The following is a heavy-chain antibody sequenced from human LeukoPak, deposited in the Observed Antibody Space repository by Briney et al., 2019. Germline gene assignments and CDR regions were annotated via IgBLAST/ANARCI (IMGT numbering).Heavy chain of an antibody. V-gene: IGHV1-2*02. CDR3: ATPGYYDSSGYYYSPIDY. CDR1: GYTFTGYY. Sequence: GASVKVSCKASGYTFTGYYMHWVRQAPGQGLEWMGWINPNSGGTNYAQKFQGRVTMTRDTSISTAYMELSRLRSDDTAVYYCATPGYYDSSGYYYSPIDYWGQGTLVTVSS. J-gene: IGHJ4*02. CDR2: INPNSGGT. D-gene: IGHD3-22*01.